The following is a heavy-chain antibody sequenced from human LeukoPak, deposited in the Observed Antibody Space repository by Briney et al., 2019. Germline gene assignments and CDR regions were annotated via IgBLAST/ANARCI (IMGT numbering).Heavy chain of an antibody. D-gene: IGHD4-11*01. J-gene: IGHJ6*03. Sequence: PSETLSLTCTVSGGSISSHSWSWIRQPAGKGLEWIGRIFTSGNTYYNPSLKSRVTISVDTSKNQFSLGLNSVTAADTAVYYCARGNLWDYRRYYYYMDVWGKGTTVTVSS. V-gene: IGHV4-4*07. CDR3: ARGNLWDYRRYYYYMDV. CDR2: IFTSGNT. CDR1: GGSISSHS.